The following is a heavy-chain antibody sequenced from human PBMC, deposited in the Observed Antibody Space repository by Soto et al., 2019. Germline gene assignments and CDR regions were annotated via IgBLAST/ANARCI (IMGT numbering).Heavy chain of an antibody. Sequence: QIQLVQSGAEVKKPGASVKVSCKASGYTFTSYGISWVRQAPGQGLEWMGWISAYNGNRSYAQKVKGRVTMTTDTSTITSYMEVRSLRSDDTAVYYCARDQVGATGDYWGQGTLVTVS. V-gene: IGHV1-18*01. J-gene: IGHJ4*02. CDR2: ISAYNGNR. CDR1: GYTFTSYG. CDR3: ARDQVGATGDY. D-gene: IGHD1-26*01.